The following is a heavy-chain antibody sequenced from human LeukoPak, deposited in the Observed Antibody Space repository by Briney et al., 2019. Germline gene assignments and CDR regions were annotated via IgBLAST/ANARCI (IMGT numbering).Heavy chain of an antibody. D-gene: IGHD6-19*01. V-gene: IGHV4-61*02. Sequence: SETLSLTCTVSNGSISSDTYFWSWIRQPAGKGLEWIGRMSFSGISTYSPSLKSRVTISIDTSRNQFSMNLNSVTAADTAVYYCAKGAGPPWFAPWGQGTLVTVSS. CDR2: MSFSGIS. CDR1: NGSISSDTYF. CDR3: AKGAGPPWFAP. J-gene: IGHJ5*02.